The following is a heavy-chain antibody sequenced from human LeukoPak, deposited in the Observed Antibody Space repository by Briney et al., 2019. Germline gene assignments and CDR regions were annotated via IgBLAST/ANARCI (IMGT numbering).Heavy chain of an antibody. D-gene: IGHD3-22*01. V-gene: IGHV3-33*08. J-gene: IGHJ4*02. CDR2: IWYDGSTK. Sequence: GGSLRLSCAASGFTFSSYAMHWVRQASGKGLEWVAVIWYDGSTKYHADSVKGRFTISRDNSKNTLYLQMNSLRAEDTAVYYCARGDYYYDSSGYPGDWGQGTLVTVSS. CDR3: ARGDYYYDSSGYPGD. CDR1: GFTFSSYA.